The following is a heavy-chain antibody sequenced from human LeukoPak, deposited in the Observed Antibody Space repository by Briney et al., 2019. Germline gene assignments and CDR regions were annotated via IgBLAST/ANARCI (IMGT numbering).Heavy chain of an antibody. Sequence: GGSLRLSCAASGFTFSSYSMNWVRRAPGKGLEWVSSISSSSSYIYYADSVKGRFTISRDNAKNSLYLQMNSLRAEDTAVYYCSGELLWGPDYWGQGTLVTVSS. J-gene: IGHJ4*02. CDR1: GFTFSSYS. D-gene: IGHD3-10*01. CDR3: SGELLWGPDY. CDR2: ISSSSSYI. V-gene: IGHV3-21*01.